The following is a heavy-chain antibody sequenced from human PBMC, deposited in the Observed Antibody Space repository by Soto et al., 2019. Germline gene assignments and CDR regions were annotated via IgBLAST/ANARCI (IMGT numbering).Heavy chain of an antibody. J-gene: IGHJ6*02. CDR3: ARVRITMVRGGDYYYGMDV. V-gene: IGHV1-8*01. D-gene: IGHD3-10*01. Sequence: ASVKVSCKASGYTFTSYDINWVRQATGQGLEWMGWMNPNSGNTGYAQKFQGRVTMTRNTSISTAYMELSSLRSEDTAVYYCARVRITMVRGGDYYYGMDVWGQGTTVTVSS. CDR1: GYTFTSYD. CDR2: MNPNSGNT.